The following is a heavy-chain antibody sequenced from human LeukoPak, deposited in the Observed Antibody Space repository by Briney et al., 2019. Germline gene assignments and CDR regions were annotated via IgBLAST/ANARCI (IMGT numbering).Heavy chain of an antibody. Sequence: GASVKVSCKASGGTSSSYAISWVRQAPGQGLEWMGGIIPIFGTANYAQKFQGRVTITADESTSTAYMELSSLRSEDTAVYYCARRLDWYFDLWGRGTLVTVSS. CDR1: GGTSSSYA. V-gene: IGHV1-69*13. D-gene: IGHD2-21*01. J-gene: IGHJ2*01. CDR3: ARRLDWYFDL. CDR2: IIPIFGTA.